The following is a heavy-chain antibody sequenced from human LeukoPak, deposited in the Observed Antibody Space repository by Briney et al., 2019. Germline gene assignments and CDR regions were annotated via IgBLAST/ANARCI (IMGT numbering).Heavy chain of an antibody. Sequence: PGWALRLSCAASGFTFSSYSMNWVRQAPGKGLEWVSSISSSSSYIYYADSVKGRFTISRDNAKNSLYLQMNSLRAEDTAVYYCARSLRYTHIGYFDPWGQGTLVTVSS. CDR3: ARSLRYTHIGYFDP. CDR2: ISSSSSYI. D-gene: IGHD3-9*01. V-gene: IGHV3-21*04. CDR1: GFTFSSYS. J-gene: IGHJ5*02.